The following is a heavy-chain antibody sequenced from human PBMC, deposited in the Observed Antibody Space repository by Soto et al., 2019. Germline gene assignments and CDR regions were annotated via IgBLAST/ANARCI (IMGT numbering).Heavy chain of an antibody. CDR1: GFTFSSYG. Sequence: PGGSLRLSCAASGFTFSSYGMHWVRQAPGKGLEWVAVISYDGSNKYYADSVKGRFTISRDNSKNTLYLQMNSLRAEDTAVYYCVCDSLLPGAFDIWGQGTMVTVSS. CDR2: ISYDGSNK. V-gene: IGHV3-30*03. J-gene: IGHJ3*02. CDR3: VCDSLLPGAFDI. D-gene: IGHD2-15*01.